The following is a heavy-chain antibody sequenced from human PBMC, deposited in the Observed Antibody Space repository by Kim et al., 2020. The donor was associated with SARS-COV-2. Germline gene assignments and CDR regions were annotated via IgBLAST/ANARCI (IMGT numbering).Heavy chain of an antibody. CDR3: AKDILAAGLFFDY. V-gene: IGHV3-11*01. Sequence: YTDAAKCRFTSARDIAKSTLYLQMNSLRPDDTAVYYCAKDILAAGLFFDYWGQGTLVTVSS. D-gene: IGHD6-13*01. J-gene: IGHJ4*02.